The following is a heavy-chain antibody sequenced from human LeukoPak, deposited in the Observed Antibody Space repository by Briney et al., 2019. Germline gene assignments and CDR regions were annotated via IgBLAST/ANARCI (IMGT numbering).Heavy chain of an antibody. CDR1: GFIFSSYG. D-gene: IGHD6-19*01. Sequence: GRSLRLSCATSGFIFSSYGMYWVRQAPGNGLEWVAVIWHDGSAEFYADSVKGRFSIPRDDSKNTVYLQMNSLRAEDTALYYCAKDNRGGWSGYFDYWGQGVLVTVSS. V-gene: IGHV3-33*06. CDR2: IWHDGSAE. CDR3: AKDNRGGWSGYFDY. J-gene: IGHJ4*02.